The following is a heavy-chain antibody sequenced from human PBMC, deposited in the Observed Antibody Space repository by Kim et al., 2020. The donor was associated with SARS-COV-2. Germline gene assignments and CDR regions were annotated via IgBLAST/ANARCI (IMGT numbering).Heavy chain of an antibody. CDR3: ARGDIVVVPAEDAFDI. V-gene: IGHV3-20*04. CDR1: GFTFDDYG. CDR2: INWNGGST. Sequence: GGSLRLSCAASGFTFDDYGMSWVRQAPGKGLEWVSGINWNGGSTGYADSVKGRFTISRDNAKNSLYLQMNSLRAEDTALYYCARGDIVVVPAEDAFDIWGQGTMVTVSS. J-gene: IGHJ3*02. D-gene: IGHD2-2*01.